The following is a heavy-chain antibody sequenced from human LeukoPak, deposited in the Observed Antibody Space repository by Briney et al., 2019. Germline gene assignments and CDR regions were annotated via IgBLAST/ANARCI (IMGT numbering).Heavy chain of an antibody. CDR3: ARGPEPYYFDY. D-gene: IGHD1-14*01. CDR1: GGTFSSYA. V-gene: IGHV1-69*13. J-gene: IGHJ4*02. Sequence: ASVKVSCKASGGTFSSYAISWVRQAPGQGLEWVGGIIPIFGTANYAQKFQGRVTITADESTSTAYMELSSLRSEDTAVYYCARGPEPYYFDYWGQGTLVTVSS. CDR2: IIPIFGTA.